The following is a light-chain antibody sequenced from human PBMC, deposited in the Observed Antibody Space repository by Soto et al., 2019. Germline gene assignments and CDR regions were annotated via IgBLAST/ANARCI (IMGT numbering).Light chain of an antibody. J-gene: IGLJ1*01. Sequence: QSALTQPASVSGSPGQSITISCTGTSSDVGGYNFVSWYQQHPGKAPKLMISEVSNRPSGVSIRFSGSKSGNTASLTISGLQADDEADYYCSSYTSSTSYVFGTGTNVTVL. CDR2: EVS. V-gene: IGLV2-14*01. CDR1: SSDVGGYNF. CDR3: SSYTSSTSYV.